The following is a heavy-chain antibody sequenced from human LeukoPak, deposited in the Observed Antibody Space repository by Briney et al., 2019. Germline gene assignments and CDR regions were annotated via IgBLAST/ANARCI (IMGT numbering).Heavy chain of an antibody. J-gene: IGHJ4*02. D-gene: IGHD3-22*01. CDR3: ASYDYYDSSGYPLPLDY. V-gene: IGHV4-39*07. CDR2: IYYSGST. CDR1: GGSISSSSYY. Sequence: SETLSLTCTVSGGSISSSSYYWGWIRQPPGKGLEWIGHIYYSGSTYYNPSLKSRVTISVDTSKNQFSLKLSSVTAADTAVYYCASYDYYDSSGYPLPLDYWGQGTLVTVSS.